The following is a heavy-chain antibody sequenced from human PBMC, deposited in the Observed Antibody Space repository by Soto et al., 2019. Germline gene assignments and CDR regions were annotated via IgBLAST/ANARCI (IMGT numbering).Heavy chain of an antibody. CDR1: RGSMSNYY. CDR2: IFYTGSI. CDR3: ARGGKRYITN. J-gene: IGHJ4*02. Sequence: SETLSLTCTVSRGSMSNYYWSWVRRPPGKALEWIGYIFYTGSINYNPSLKSRVTISLDTYNNQFSLNLNSVTAADTAVYYCARGGKRYITNLGQGALVTVSS. V-gene: IGHV4-59*01. D-gene: IGHD1-20*01.